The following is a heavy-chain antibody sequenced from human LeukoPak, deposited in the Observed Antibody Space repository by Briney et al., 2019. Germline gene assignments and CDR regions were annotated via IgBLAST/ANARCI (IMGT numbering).Heavy chain of an antibody. V-gene: IGHV3-11*04. CDR2: ISRGGNSK. CDR3: ARPPTAGYSSGWYQDAFDT. D-gene: IGHD6-19*01. CDR1: GFSFSDYY. Sequence: PGGSLRLSCAASGFSFSDYYMSWIRQAPGKGLEWVSSISRGGNSKYSADSVKGRFTISRDNAKKSLDLQMNSLRAEDTAVYYCARPPTAGYSSGWYQDAFDTWGQGTMVTVSS. J-gene: IGHJ3*02.